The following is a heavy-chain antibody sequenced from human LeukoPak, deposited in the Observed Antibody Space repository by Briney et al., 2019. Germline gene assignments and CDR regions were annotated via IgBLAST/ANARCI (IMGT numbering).Heavy chain of an antibody. Sequence: ASVKVSCRASGYTFTGYYMHWVRQAPGQGLEWMGWINPNSGGTNYAQKFQGRVTMTRDTSISTAYMELSRLRSHDTAVYYCARVYMKSGSYDYWGQGTLVTVSS. V-gene: IGHV1-2*02. CDR3: ARVYMKSGSYDY. CDR2: INPNSGGT. CDR1: GYTFTGYY. J-gene: IGHJ4*02. D-gene: IGHD6-19*01.